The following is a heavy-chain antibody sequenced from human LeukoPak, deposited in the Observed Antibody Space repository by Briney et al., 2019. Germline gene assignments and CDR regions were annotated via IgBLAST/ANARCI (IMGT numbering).Heavy chain of an antibody. CDR1: GFTFSSYA. D-gene: IGHD2-2*01. CDR2: ISYDGSNK. J-gene: IGHJ5*02. CDR3: ARGNRGVVVPAALDP. Sequence: GGSLRLSCAASGFTFSSYAMHWVRQAPGKGLEWVAVISYDGSNKYYEDSVKGRFTISRDNSKNTLYLQMNSLRAEDTAVYYCARGNRGVVVPAALDPWGQGTLVTVSS. V-gene: IGHV3-30*01.